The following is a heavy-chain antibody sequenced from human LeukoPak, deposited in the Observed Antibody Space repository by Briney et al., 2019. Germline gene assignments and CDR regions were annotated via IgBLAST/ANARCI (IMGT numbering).Heavy chain of an antibody. J-gene: IGHJ4*02. CDR3: ARDQTCSGGSCYSVT. D-gene: IGHD2-15*01. CDR1: GFTVSSNY. CDR2: IYSGGST. V-gene: IGHV3-53*01. Sequence: PGGSLRLSCAASGFTVSSNYMSWARQAPGKGLEWVSVIYSGGSTYYADSVKGRFTISRDNSKNTLYLQMNNLRAEDTAVYYCARDQTCSGGSCYSVTWGQGTLVTVSS.